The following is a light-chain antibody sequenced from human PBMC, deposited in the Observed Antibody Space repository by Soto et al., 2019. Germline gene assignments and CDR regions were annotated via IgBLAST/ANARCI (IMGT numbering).Light chain of an antibody. J-gene: IGLJ2*01. CDR3: CSYAGDLAL. CDR2: DVS. Sequence: QSAPTQPRSVSGSPGQSVTISCTGASSDVGGYDFVSWYQQHPGKAPKLMISDVSKRPSGVPDRFSGSKSGNTASLTISGLQAEDEADYYCCSYAGDLALFGGGTK. V-gene: IGLV2-11*01. CDR1: SSDVGGYDF.